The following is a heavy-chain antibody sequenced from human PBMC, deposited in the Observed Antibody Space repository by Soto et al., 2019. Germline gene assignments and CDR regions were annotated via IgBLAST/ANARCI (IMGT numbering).Heavy chain of an antibody. Sequence: QITLKESGPTLVKPTQTLTLTCTFSGFSLSTSRVGVGWIRQPPGKALEWLALIYWDDDKRYSLSLKNRLTITKATSKNQVVLTMTNLDPADTATYYCAHRLVVAAGVWFDPWGQGTLVTVSS. V-gene: IGHV2-5*02. CDR2: IYWDDDK. CDR1: GFSLSTSRVG. CDR3: AHRLVVAAGVWFDP. D-gene: IGHD2-15*01. J-gene: IGHJ5*02.